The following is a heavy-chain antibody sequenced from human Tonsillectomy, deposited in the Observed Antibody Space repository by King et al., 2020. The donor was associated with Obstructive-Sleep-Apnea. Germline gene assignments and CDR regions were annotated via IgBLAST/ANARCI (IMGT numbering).Heavy chain of an antibody. D-gene: IGHD6-13*01. V-gene: IGHV1-3*01. CDR1: GYTFTPYS. Sequence: VQLVQSGAEVKKPGASVKVSCKASGYTFTPYSIHWVRQAPGQSLEWMGWINAVNGTTKYSQKFQGRVTFTMDTSATTAYMELNSLRSEDTAVYYCARAAAGTGNWFDPWGQGTLVTVSS. J-gene: IGHJ5*02. CDR2: INAVNGTT. CDR3: ARAAAGTGNWFDP.